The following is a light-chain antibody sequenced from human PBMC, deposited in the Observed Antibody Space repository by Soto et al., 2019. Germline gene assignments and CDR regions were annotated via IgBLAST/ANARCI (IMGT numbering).Light chain of an antibody. CDR3: QSYDSSLSGYV. J-gene: IGLJ1*01. CDR2: GNS. CDR1: SSNIGAGYD. Sequence: QSVLTQPPSVSGAPGQRVTISCTGSSSNIGAGYDVHWYHQLPGTSPKVLIYGNSNQPSGVPDRFSGSKSGTSASLAITGLQAEDEADYYCQSYDSSLSGYVFGTGTKLTVL. V-gene: IGLV1-40*01.